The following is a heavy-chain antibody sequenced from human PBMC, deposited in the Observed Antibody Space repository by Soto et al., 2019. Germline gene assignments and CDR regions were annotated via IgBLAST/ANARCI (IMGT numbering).Heavy chain of an antibody. CDR2: IYYSGST. CDR3: ARDCDVASTLHWFDF. D-gene: IGHD2-15*01. CDR1: GGSISSGDYY. J-gene: IGHJ5*01. Sequence: SETLSLTCTVSGGSISSGDYYWSWIRQPPGKGLEWIGYIYYSGSTYYNPSLKSRVTISVDTSKNQFSLNLSSLTAADTAVYYCARDCDVASTLHWFDFWGQGTLVTVSS. V-gene: IGHV4-30-4*02.